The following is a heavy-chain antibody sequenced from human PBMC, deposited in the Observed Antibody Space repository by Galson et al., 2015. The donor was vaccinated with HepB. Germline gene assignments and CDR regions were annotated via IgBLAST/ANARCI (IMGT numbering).Heavy chain of an antibody. Sequence: SLRLSCAASRFTFSNSGMHWVRQAPAKGLEWVASIWYDGSDEYYADSVKGRFTISRDNSRSTLYLQMNSLRAEDTAVYYCARAEEDIVLKPTTIIPDWFDPWGQGTLVTVSS. CDR3: ARAEEDIVLKPTTIIPDWFDP. CDR2: IWYDGSDE. J-gene: IGHJ5*02. CDR1: RFTFSNSG. V-gene: IGHV3-33*01. D-gene: IGHD2-8*01.